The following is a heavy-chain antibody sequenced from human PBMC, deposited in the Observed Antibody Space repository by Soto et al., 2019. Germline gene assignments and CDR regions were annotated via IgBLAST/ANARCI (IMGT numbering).Heavy chain of an antibody. V-gene: IGHV3-23*01. CDR3: AKESLFPSIQGIITY. CDR2: LSSSGEKT. J-gene: IGHJ4*02. D-gene: IGHD3-10*01. Sequence: EVRLSESGGGLARPGGSLRLSCEASGLNFAGYAMSWVRQAPGKGLDWVSSLSSSGEKTYYSDSVRGRFTISRDNTKNTVYLQMNTLSADDTAVYFCAKESLFPSIQGIITYWGQGVVVTVSS. CDR1: GLNFAGYA.